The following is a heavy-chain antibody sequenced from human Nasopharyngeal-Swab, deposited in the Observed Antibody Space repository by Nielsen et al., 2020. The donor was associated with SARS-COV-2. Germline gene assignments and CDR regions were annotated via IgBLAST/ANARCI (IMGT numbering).Heavy chain of an antibody. CDR2: LKSKTDGGTT. V-gene: IGHV3-15*01. Sequence: ERTLRLSCADSGFTFSSYSMNWVRQAPGKGREWVGRLKSKTDGGTTDYAAPVKGRFTISIDDSKNTLYLQMNSLKAEDSTRYYYTTDMWLRPDYWGQGTLVTVSS. CDR1: GFTFSSYS. D-gene: IGHD5-12*01. CDR3: TTDMWLRPDY. J-gene: IGHJ4*02.